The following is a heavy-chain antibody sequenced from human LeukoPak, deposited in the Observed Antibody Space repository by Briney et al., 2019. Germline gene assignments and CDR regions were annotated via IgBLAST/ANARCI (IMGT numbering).Heavy chain of an antibody. J-gene: IGHJ6*02. Sequence: SETLSLTCTVSGGSISSYYWSWIRRPPGKGLGWIGYIYYSGSTNYNPSLKSRVTISVDTSKNQFSLKLSSVTAADTAVYYCARGFSSSSGFMYYYYGMDVWGQGTTVTVSS. CDR1: GGSISSYY. CDR2: IYYSGST. D-gene: IGHD6-6*01. V-gene: IGHV4-59*01. CDR3: ARGFSSSSGFMYYYYGMDV.